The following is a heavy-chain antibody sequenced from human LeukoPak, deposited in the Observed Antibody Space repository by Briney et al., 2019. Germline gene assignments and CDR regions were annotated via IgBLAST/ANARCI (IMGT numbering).Heavy chain of an antibody. J-gene: IGHJ4*02. V-gene: IGHV4-59*01. CDR2: IYHSGST. CDR1: GGSISSYY. D-gene: IGHD6-19*01. CDR3: ASTERWRVFGF. Sequence: PSATRSLTCTASGGSISSYYWSWVRQPPGKELEWIGNIYHSGSTNYNPSLKSRVTISLDTSKNQFYLQLSTLTAADTAASYCASTERWRVFGFWGRGTLVT.